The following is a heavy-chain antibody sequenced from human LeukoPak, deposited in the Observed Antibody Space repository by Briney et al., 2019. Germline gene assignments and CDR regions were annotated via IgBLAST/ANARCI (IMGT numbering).Heavy chain of an antibody. D-gene: IGHD6-19*01. V-gene: IGHV4-38-2*01. J-gene: IGHJ4*02. CDR1: GYSISSGYY. CDR2: IYHSGST. CDR3: ARVQGTGSGWYGSIDY. Sequence: SETLSLTCAVSGYSISSGYYWGWIRQPPGKGLEWIGSIYHSGSTYYNPSLKSRVTISVDTSKNQFSLKLSSVTAAATAVYYCARVQGTGSGWYGSIDYWGQGTLVTVSS.